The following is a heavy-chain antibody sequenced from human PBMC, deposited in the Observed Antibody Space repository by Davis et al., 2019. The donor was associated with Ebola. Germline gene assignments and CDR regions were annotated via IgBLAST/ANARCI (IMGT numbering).Heavy chain of an antibody. J-gene: IGHJ4*02. Sequence: PGGSLRLSCAVYGGSFSGYYWSWIRQPPGKGLEWIGEINHSGSTNYNPSLKSRVTISVDTSKNQFSLKLSSVTAADTAVYYCARGRRCSSTSCYTDFDYWGQGTLVTVSS. CDR3: ARGRRCSSTSCYTDFDY. CDR2: INHSGST. D-gene: IGHD2-2*02. V-gene: IGHV4-34*01. CDR1: GGSFSGYY.